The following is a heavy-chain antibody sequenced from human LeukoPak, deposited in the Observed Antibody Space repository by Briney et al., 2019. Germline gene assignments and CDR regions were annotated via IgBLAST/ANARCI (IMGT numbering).Heavy chain of an antibody. CDR1: GGSISSYY. D-gene: IGHD3-3*01. Sequence: SETLSLTCTVSGGSISSYYWSWIRQPPGKGLEWIGYIYYSGSTNYNPSLKSRVTISVDTSKNQFSLKLSSVTAADTAVYYCARGYSTIFGVVIPRLAGFDPWGQGTLVTVSS. CDR3: ARGYSTIFGVVIPRLAGFDP. J-gene: IGHJ5*02. CDR2: IYYSGST. V-gene: IGHV4-59*01.